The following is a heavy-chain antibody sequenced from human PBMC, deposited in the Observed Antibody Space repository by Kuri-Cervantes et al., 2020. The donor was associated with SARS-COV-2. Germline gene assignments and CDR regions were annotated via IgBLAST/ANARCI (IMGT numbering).Heavy chain of an antibody. J-gene: IGHJ4*02. CDR1: GFSLSNARMG. CDR2: IYWDDDK. V-gene: IGHV2-5*05. CDR3: AHRRSWGGYFDY. Sequence: SGPTLVKPTETLTLTCTVSGFSLSNARMGVGWIRQPPGKALEWLALIYWDDDKRYGPSLKSRLTITKDTSKNQVVLTMTNMDPVDTATYYCAHRRSWGGYFDYWGQGTLVTVSS. D-gene: IGHD7-27*01.